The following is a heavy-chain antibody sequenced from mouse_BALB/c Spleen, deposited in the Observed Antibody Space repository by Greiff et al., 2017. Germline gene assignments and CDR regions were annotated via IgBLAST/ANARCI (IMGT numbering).Heavy chain of an antibody. CDR1: GFTFSSYG. V-gene: IGHV5-6*01. CDR2: ISSGGSYT. J-gene: IGHJ1*01. Sequence: EVQGVESGGDLVKPGGSLKLSCAASGFTFSSYGMSWVRQTPDKRLEWVATISSGGSYTYYPDSVKGRFTISRDNAKNTLYLQMSSLKSEDTAMYYCAKRIESYWYFDVWGAGTTVTVSS. CDR3: AKRIESYWYFDV.